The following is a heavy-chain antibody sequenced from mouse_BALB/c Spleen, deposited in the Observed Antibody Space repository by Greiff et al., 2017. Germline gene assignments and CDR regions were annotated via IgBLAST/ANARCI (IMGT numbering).Heavy chain of an antibody. CDR2: ISYSGST. CDR3: ARIYDGYYGYAMDY. J-gene: IGHJ4*01. V-gene: IGHV3-2*02. CDR1: GYSITSDYA. D-gene: IGHD2-3*01. Sequence: EVKLMESGPGLVKPSQSLSLTCTVTGYSITSDYAWNWIRQFPGNKLEWMGYISYSGSTSYNPSLKSRISITRDTSKNQFFLQLNSVTTEDTATYYCARIYDGYYGYAMDYWGQGTSVTVSS.